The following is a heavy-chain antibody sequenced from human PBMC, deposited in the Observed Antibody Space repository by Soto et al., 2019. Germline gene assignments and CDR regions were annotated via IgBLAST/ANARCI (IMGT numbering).Heavy chain of an antibody. D-gene: IGHD3-16*01. Sequence: GGSLRLSCAASGFSFHGYWMSWIRQAPGKGLEWVANINHDGSEKYYVDSVKGRFTISRDNGNNSLFLQMSSLRGADTAVYYCARIRGPFDMWGQGTTVTVSS. V-gene: IGHV3-7*05. CDR1: GFSFHGYW. J-gene: IGHJ3*02. CDR2: INHDGSEK. CDR3: ARIRGPFDM.